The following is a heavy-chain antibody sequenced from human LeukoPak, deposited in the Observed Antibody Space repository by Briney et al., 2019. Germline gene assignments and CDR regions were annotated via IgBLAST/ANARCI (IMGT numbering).Heavy chain of an antibody. V-gene: IGHV4-39*01. J-gene: IGHJ4*02. CDR2: IYYSGST. CDR3: ARLPRMVRGVTYKYYFDY. Sequence: SETLSLTCTVSGGPISSSSYYWGWIRQPPGKGLEWIGSIYYSGSTYYNPSLKSRVTISVDTSKSQFSLKLSSVTAADTAVYYCARLPRMVRGVTYKYYFDYWGQGTLVTVSS. D-gene: IGHD3-10*01. CDR1: GGPISSSSYY.